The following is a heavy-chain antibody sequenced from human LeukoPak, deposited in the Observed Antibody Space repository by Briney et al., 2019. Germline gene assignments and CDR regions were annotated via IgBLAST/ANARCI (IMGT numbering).Heavy chain of an antibody. CDR1: GYNFTTYW. V-gene: IGHV5-51*01. CDR2: VYPSDSDT. J-gene: IGHJ4*02. CDR3: ARYRGYCSGGSCYYFDY. Sequence: GESLKISCKTSGYNFTTYWIGWVRQMPGKGLEWMGIVYPSDSDTRYSPSFQGQVTISADKSISTAYLQWSSLKASDTAMYYCARYRGYCSGGSCYYFDYWGQGTLVTVSS. D-gene: IGHD2-15*01.